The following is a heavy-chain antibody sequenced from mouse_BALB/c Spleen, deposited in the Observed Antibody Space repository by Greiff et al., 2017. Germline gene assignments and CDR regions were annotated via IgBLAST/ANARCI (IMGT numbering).Heavy chain of an antibody. J-gene: IGHJ3*01. V-gene: IGHV2-2*02. CDR3: ARKGYYGNYGAWFAY. CDR1: GFSLTSYG. CDR2: IWSGGST. Sequence: VQLQQSGPGLVQPSQSLSITCTVSGFSLTSYGVHWVRQSPGKGLEWLGVIWSGGSTDYNAAFISRLSISKDNSKSQVFFKMNSLQANDTAVYYCARKGYYGNYGAWFAYWGQGTLVTVSA. D-gene: IGHD2-1*01.